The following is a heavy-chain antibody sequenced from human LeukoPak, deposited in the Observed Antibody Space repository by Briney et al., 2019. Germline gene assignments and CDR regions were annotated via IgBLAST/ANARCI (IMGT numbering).Heavy chain of an antibody. D-gene: IGHD6-19*01. CDR2: SRNKAKSYTT. J-gene: IGHJ4*02. CDR3: AKSRGVAGTSYFDY. Sequence: GGSLSLSCAVSGFTFSDHFLDWVRQAPGKGLEWVGRSRNKAKSYTTEYAASVKGRFTISRDDSKNSLYLQMNSLETEDTAVYYCAKSRGVAGTSYFDYWGQGTLVTVSS. CDR1: GFTFSDHF. V-gene: IGHV3-72*01.